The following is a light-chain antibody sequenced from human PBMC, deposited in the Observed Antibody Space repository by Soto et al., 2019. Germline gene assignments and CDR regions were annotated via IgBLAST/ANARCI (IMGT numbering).Light chain of an antibody. CDR3: QQRSNSYT. CDR1: QSVSSY. CDR2: DAS. Sequence: EIVLTQSPATLSLSPGERATLSCRASQSVSSYLAWYQQKPGQAPRLLIYDASNRATGIPARFSGSGSGTDFTLTISRLEPEDVAVYYCQQRSNSYTFGQGTKLEIK. V-gene: IGKV3-11*01. J-gene: IGKJ2*01.